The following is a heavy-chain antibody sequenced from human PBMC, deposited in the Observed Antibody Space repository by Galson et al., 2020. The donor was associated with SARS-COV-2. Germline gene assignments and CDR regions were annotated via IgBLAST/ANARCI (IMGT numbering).Heavy chain of an antibody. CDR1: AGSISIRSYY. J-gene: IGHJ3*02. V-gene: IGHV4-61*10. CDR2: IYYSGTT. D-gene: IGHD7-27*01. CDR3: ARTLGIHAFDI. Sequence: SETLSLTCTVSAGSISIRSYYWTWIRQPAGKGLESIGHIYYSGTTNYNPSLKSRVTMSLDTSKNQFSLKLSSVTAADTAVYYCARTLGIHAFDIWGQGTMVTVSS.